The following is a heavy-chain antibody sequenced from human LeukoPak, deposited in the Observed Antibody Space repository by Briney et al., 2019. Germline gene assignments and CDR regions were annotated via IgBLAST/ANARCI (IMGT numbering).Heavy chain of an antibody. J-gene: IGHJ4*02. CDR3: ARTGDYGDYEADY. CDR2: INPNSGGT. V-gene: IGHV1-2*02. D-gene: IGHD4-17*01. Sequence: VASVKVSCKASGYTFTGYYMHWVRQAPGQGLEWMGWINPNSGGTNYAQKFQGRVTMTRDTSISTAYMELSRLRSDDTAVYYCARTGDYGDYEADYWGQGTLVTVSS. CDR1: GYTFTGYY.